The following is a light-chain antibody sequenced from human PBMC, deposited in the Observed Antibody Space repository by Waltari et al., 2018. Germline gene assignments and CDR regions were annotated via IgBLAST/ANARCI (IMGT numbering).Light chain of an antibody. CDR3: QSFDTTQNAWV. J-gene: IGLJ3*02. CDR2: DNV. V-gene: IGLV1-40*01. CDR1: SSNIGAGFD. Sequence: QSVLTQPPSVAGAPGQRVIISCSGRSSNIGAGFDVHWYQQLPGAAPKLIMYDNVKRPSGVPDRFSGSKSDTSVSLAISGLQAEDEADYYCQSFDTTQNAWVFGGGTKLIVV.